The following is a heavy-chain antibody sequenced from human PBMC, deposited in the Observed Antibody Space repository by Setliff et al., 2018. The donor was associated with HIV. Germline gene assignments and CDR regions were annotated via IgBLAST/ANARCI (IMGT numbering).Heavy chain of an antibody. J-gene: IGHJ1*01. D-gene: IGHD3-10*01. V-gene: IGHV4-38-2*02. CDR3: ARVVVRGVTFIAEYFQH. CDR1: GYSISRGYY. Sequence: SETLSLTCTVSGYSISRGYYWGWIRQPPGKGLEWIGSIYHSGSTYYNPSLKSRITISLDTSKNQFSLRMRSVTAADTAVYYCARVVVRGVTFIAEYFQHWGQGTLVTVSS. CDR2: IYHSGST.